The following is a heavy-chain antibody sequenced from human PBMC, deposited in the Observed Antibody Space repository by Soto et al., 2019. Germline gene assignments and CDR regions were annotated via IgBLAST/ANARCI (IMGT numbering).Heavy chain of an antibody. CDR3: TRDISYYAFAN. CDR1: GFSFSHHG. Sequence: PGGSLRLSCEASGFSFSHHGMNWVRQAPGKGPEWVAGLTSDSNRIFYADSVRGRFIISRDNSKNTLYLHMDSLSAEDTATYYCTRDISYYAFANWGQGTLVTVSS. D-gene: IGHD2-2*01. CDR2: LTSDSNRI. J-gene: IGHJ4*02. V-gene: IGHV3-33*01.